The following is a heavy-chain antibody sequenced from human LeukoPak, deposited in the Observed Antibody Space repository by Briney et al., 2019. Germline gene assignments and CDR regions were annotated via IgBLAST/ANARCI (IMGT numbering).Heavy chain of an antibody. CDR2: ISYDGSNK. J-gene: IGHJ4*02. CDR3: AKDRSNNFDY. V-gene: IGHV3-30*04. CDR1: GFTFSSYA. Sequence: GGSLRLSCAASGFTFSSYAMHWVRQAPGKGPEWVAVISYDGSNKYYADSVKGRITISRDISKNTLYLQMNSLRPEDTAVYYCAKDRSNNFDYWGQGTLVTVSS.